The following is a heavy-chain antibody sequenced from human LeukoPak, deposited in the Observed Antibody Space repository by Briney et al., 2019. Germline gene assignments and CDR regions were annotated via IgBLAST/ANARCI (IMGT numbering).Heavy chain of an antibody. CDR1: GGSISSGGYY. Sequence: SQTPSLTCTVSGGSISSGGYYWSWIRQHPGKGLEWIGYIYYSGSTYYNPSLKSRVTISVDTSKNQFSLKVNSVTAADTAVYYCARAYCTSTTCWGYFDYWGQGTLVTVSS. V-gene: IGHV4-31*03. D-gene: IGHD2-2*01. CDR3: ARAYCTSTTCWGYFDY. CDR2: IYYSGST. J-gene: IGHJ4*02.